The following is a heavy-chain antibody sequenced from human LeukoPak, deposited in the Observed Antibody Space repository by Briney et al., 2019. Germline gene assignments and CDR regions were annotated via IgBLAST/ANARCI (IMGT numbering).Heavy chain of an antibody. J-gene: IGHJ6*02. CDR1: GFTFSSYG. CDR2: IWYDGSNK. D-gene: IGHD6-13*01. Sequence: PGRSLRLSCAASGFTFSSYGMHWVRQAPGKGLERVAVIWYDGSNKYYADSVKGRFTISRDNSKNTLYLQMNSLRAEDTAVYYCARDGATSSSWYVRYYYYGMDVWGQGTTVTVSS. CDR3: ARDGATSSSWYVRYYYYGMDV. V-gene: IGHV3-33*01.